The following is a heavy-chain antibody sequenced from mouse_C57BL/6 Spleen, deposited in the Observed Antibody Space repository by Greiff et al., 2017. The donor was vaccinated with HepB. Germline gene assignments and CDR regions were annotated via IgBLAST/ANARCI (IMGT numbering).Heavy chain of an antibody. CDR3: ARNNLFTTVASY. CDR2: INPSNGGT. Sequence: QVQLKQSGTELVKPGASVKLSCKASGYTFTSYWMHWVKQRPGQGLEWIGNINPSNGGTNYNEKLKSKATLTVEKSSSTAYMQLSSRTSEDSAVYYCARNNLFTTVASYWGQGTLVTVSA. J-gene: IGHJ3*01. CDR1: GYTFTSYW. D-gene: IGHD1-1*01. V-gene: IGHV1-53*01.